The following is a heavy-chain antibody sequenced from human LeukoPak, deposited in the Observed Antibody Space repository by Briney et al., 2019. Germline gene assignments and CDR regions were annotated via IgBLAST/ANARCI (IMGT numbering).Heavy chain of an antibody. CDR3: ARDVTVGSGSDNYYYYYGMDV. CDR1: GFTFSSYA. J-gene: IGHJ6*02. D-gene: IGHD3-10*01. Sequence: PGGSLRLSCAASGFTFSSYAMSWVRQAPGKGLEWVSAISGSGGSTYYADSVKGRFTISRDNSKNTLYLQMNSLRAEDTAVYYCARDVTVGSGSDNYYYYYGMDVWGQGTTVTVSS. CDR2: ISGSGGST. V-gene: IGHV3-23*01.